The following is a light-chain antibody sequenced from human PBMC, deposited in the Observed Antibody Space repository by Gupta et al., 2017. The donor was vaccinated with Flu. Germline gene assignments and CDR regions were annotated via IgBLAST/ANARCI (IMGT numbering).Light chain of an antibody. Sequence: SSELTQDPAVSVALGQTVRITCQGDSLRSYYASWYQQKPGQAPVLVIYGKNNRPSGIPDRFSGSSSGNTASLTITGAQEEDEADYYCNARDSSGNRVFGGGTKLTVL. CDR2: GKN. CDR3: NARDSSGNRV. J-gene: IGLJ3*02. V-gene: IGLV3-19*01. CDR1: SLRSYY.